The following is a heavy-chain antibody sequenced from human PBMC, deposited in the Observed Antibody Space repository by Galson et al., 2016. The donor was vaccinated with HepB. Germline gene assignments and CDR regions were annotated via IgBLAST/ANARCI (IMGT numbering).Heavy chain of an antibody. V-gene: IGHV5-51*01. CDR2: IYPGDSDT. CDR3: ARHEADLYNMFTCQSALRGIDY. CDR1: GYNFNTYW. D-gene: IGHD3-10*02. J-gene: IGHJ4*02. Sequence: QSGAEVKKPGESLKISCKASGYNFNTYWIGWVRQMPGKGLEWMGVIYPGDSDTRYSPSFEGQVTIPADRSISTAYLQWSRLLASDTAIYYCARHEADLYNMFTCQSALRGIDYWGRGSLVTVSS.